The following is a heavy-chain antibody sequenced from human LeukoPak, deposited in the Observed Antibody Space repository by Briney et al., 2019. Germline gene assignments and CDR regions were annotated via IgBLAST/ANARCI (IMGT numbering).Heavy chain of an antibody. CDR3: ARGGGSSGWFVVDY. Sequence: SETLSLTCTVSGGSISSSSYYWGWIRQPPGKGLEWIGSIYYSGSTYYNPSLKSRVTISVDTSKNQFSLKLSSVTAADTAVYYCARGGGSSGWFVVDYWGQGTLVTVSS. J-gene: IGHJ4*02. V-gene: IGHV4-39*07. CDR2: IYYSGST. D-gene: IGHD6-19*01. CDR1: GGSISSSSYY.